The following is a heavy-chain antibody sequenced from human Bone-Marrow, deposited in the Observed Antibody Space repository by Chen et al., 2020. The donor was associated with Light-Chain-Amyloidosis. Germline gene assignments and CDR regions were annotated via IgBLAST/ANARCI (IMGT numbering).Heavy chain of an antibody. CDR1: GFSVRSIY. J-gene: IGHJ4*02. CDR2: IYNDADGSR. V-gene: IGHV3-53*02. CDR3: ARGSRAAGGLGPGYFDS. D-gene: IGHD6-13*01. Sequence: DVQLVETGGGLIRPGGSLRLSCAVSGFSVRSIYMNWVRKAPGKAPAWVAVIYNDADGSRHYPDSVRGRFAISSDTSKNSIYLQLNSLRPEDTAIYYCARGSRAAGGLGPGYFDSWGQVIRFTVFS.